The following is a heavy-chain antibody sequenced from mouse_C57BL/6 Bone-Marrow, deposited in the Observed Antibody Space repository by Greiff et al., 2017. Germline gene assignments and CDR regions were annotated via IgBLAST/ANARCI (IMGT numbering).Heavy chain of an antibody. CDR2: IYPSDSET. D-gene: IGHD2-3*01. V-gene: IGHV1-61*01. CDR1: GYTFTSYW. Sequence: VQLQQPGAELVRPGSSVKLSCKASGYTFTSYWMDWVKQRPGQGLEWIGNIYPSDSETHYNQKFKDKATLTVDKSSSTAYMQLSSLTSEDSAVXYCARTMEDGYYYAMDYWGQGTSVTVSS. J-gene: IGHJ4*01. CDR3: ARTMEDGYYYAMDY.